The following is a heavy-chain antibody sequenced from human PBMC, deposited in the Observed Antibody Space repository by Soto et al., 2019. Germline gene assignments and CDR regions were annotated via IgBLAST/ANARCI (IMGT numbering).Heavy chain of an antibody. D-gene: IGHD2-2*01. CDR1: GDSMAISDFL. CDR2: IYKSGLA. J-gene: IGHJ3*01. V-gene: IGHV4-39*01. CDR3: ETPLYAHCAFAV. Sequence: SETLSLTCTVSGDSMAISDFLWGWLRQPPGKGLEWIGGIYKSGLADYNPSLRRRASVSVDTSRNQLFLNLTSMTAADTAIYYCETPLYAHCAFAVWGQGKLVTVSS.